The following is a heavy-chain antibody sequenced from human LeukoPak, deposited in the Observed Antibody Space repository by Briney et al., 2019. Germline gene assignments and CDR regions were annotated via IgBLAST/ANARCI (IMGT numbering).Heavy chain of an antibody. CDR3: SRGSGWLSAY. D-gene: IGHD6-19*01. CDR1: GLTFGDYL. CDR2: ISGGTT. V-gene: IGHV3-49*03. Sequence: GGSLRLSCAASGLTFGDYLMSWFRQAPGKGLEWIGFISGGTTEYAASVKGRFTISRDDSTSIAYLQMNSLTTEDTAVYYCSRGSGWLSAYWGQGTLVTVSS. J-gene: IGHJ4*02.